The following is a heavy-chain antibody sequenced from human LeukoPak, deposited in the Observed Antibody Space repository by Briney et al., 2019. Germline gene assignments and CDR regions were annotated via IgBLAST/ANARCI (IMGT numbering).Heavy chain of an antibody. CDR3: AREEYDSSGYYPYYFDY. J-gene: IGHJ4*02. CDR1: GGSFSGYY. CDR2: IYTSGST. D-gene: IGHD3-22*01. Sequence: SETLSLTCAVYGGSFSGYYWGWIRQPAGKGLEWIGRIYTSGSTNYNPSLKSRVTMSVDTSKNQFSLKLSSVTAADTAVYYCAREEYDSSGYYPYYFDYWGQGTLVTVSS. V-gene: IGHV4-4*07.